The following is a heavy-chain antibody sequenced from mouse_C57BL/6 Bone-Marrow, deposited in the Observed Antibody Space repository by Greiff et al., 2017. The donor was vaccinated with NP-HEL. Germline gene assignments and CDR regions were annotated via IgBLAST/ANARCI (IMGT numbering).Heavy chain of an antibody. CDR2: ISSGSSTI. V-gene: IGHV5-17*01. CDR3: ARSLLTAMDY. J-gene: IGHJ4*01. D-gene: IGHD2-10*01. CDR1: GFTFSDYG. Sequence: EVNVVESGGGLVKPGGSLKLSCAASGFTFSDYGMHWVRQAPEKGLEWVAYISSGSSTIYYADTVKGRFTISSDNAKNTLFLQMTSLRSEDTAMYYCARSLLTAMDYWGQGTSVTVSS.